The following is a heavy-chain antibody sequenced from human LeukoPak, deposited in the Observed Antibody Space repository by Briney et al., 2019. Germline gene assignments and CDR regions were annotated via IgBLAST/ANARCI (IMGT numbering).Heavy chain of an antibody. CDR2: ISYDGTNK. D-gene: IGHD3-22*01. J-gene: IGHJ4*02. CDR1: GFTFSGYG. CDR3: ARTYFHSSGGGLFDS. Sequence: PGRSLRLSCAASGFTFSGYGMHWVRQAPGKGLEWVASISYDGTNKYYVDSVRGRFTVSRDTSKNTLFLQMNSLRTGDTAVYYCARTYFHSSGGGLFDSWGQGTLVTVSS. V-gene: IGHV3-30*03.